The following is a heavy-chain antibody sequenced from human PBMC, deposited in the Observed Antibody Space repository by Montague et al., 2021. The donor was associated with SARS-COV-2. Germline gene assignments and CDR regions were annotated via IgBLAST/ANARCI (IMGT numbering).Heavy chain of an antibody. CDR3: ARQGDQLLLEYWFDP. D-gene: IGHD2-2*01. Sequence: SETLSLTCTVSGGSISSSSYYWGWIRQPPGKGLEWIGSIYYSGSTYYNPSLKSRVTISVDTSKNQFSLKLSSVTAADTAVYYCARQGDQLLLEYWFDPWGPGTPVTVSS. CDR2: IYYSGST. CDR1: GGSISSSSYY. J-gene: IGHJ5*02. V-gene: IGHV4-39*01.